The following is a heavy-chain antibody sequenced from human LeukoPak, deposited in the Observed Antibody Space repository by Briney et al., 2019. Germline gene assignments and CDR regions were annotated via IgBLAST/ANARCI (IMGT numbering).Heavy chain of an antibody. Sequence: GRSLRLSCAASGFTFSSYAMHWVRQAPGKGLEWVAVISYDGSNKYYADSVKGRLTISRDNSKNTLYLQMNSLRAEDTAVYYCASAYYGSGTNLDYWGQGTLVTVSS. CDR1: GFTFSSYA. J-gene: IGHJ4*02. V-gene: IGHV3-30*01. CDR2: ISYDGSNK. CDR3: ASAYYGSGTNLDY. D-gene: IGHD3-10*01.